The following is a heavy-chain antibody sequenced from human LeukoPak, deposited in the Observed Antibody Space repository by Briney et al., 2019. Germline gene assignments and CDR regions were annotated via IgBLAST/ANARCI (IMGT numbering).Heavy chain of an antibody. CDR1: GGSISSYY. J-gene: IGHJ1*01. Sequence: SETLSLTCTVSGGSISSYYWSWIRQPPGKGLEWIGNFFYSGKTYYNPSLKSRVIISVDTSRNQFSLRLGSVTAADTAVYYCARFVMSITARPGHWGQGTLVTVSS. D-gene: IGHD6-6*01. V-gene: IGHV4-59*04. CDR3: ARFVMSITARPGH. CDR2: FFYSGKT.